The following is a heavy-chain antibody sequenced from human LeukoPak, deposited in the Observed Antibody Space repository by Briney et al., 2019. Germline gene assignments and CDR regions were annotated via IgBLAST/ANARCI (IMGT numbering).Heavy chain of an antibody. CDR1: GGSISSSSYY. J-gene: IGHJ6*03. CDR3: ARVRVTGPLSTRVNYMDV. CDR2: IYYSGST. D-gene: IGHD3-10*01. V-gene: IGHV4-39*07. Sequence: PSETLSLTCTVSGGSISSSSYYWGWIRQPPGKGLEWIGSIYYSGSTYYNPSLKSRVTISVDTSKNQFSLKLSSVTAADTAVYYCARVRVTGPLSTRVNYMDVWGKGTTVTVSS.